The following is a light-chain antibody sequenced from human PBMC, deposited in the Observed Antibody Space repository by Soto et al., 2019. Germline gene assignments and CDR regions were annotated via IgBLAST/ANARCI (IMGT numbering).Light chain of an antibody. V-gene: IGLV2-11*01. J-gene: IGLJ1*01. Sequence: QSALTQPHSVSGSPGQSVAISCSGTSSDVGGYNYVSWYQQHPGKAPKLIIFDVNERPSGVPDRFSGSKSGSTASLTISGLQAEDEADYYCCSYGGSFYVVGTGTKVTVL. CDR3: CSYGGSFYV. CDR1: SSDVGGYNY. CDR2: DVN.